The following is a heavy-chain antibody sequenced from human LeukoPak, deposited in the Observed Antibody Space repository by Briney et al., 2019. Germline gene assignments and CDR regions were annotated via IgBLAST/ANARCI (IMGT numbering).Heavy chain of an antibody. Sequence: GGSLRLSCAASGFTFSSFGLTWVRQAPGKGLEWVSAIIGSGGITYYADSVKGRFTISRDNSKNTLYLQMNSLRAEDTAVYYCTTLGIVVVVAVPLDYWGQGTLVTVSS. CDR3: TTLGIVVVVAVPLDY. CDR2: IIGSGGIT. CDR1: GFTFSSFG. J-gene: IGHJ4*02. V-gene: IGHV3-23*01. D-gene: IGHD2-15*01.